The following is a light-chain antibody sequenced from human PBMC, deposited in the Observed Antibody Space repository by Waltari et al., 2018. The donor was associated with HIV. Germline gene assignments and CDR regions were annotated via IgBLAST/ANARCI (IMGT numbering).Light chain of an antibody. V-gene: IGKV3-20*01. Sequence: EIVLTQSPGTLSSSPGERATLSCRASQSVSSSYLAWYQQKPGQAPRLLIYGASSRATGIPDRFSGSGSGTDFTLTISRLEPEDFAVYYCQQYGSSPPRTFGQGTKVEIK. J-gene: IGKJ1*01. CDR1: QSVSSSY. CDR3: QQYGSSPPRT. CDR2: GAS.